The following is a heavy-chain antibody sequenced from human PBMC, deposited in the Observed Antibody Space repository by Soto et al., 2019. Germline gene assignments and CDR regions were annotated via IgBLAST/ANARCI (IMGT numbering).Heavy chain of an antibody. J-gene: IGHJ3*02. CDR3: AGDGEGMAVPGHSFNI. V-gene: IGHV1-2*04. D-gene: IGHD6-19*01. CDR2: INPNSGGT. Sequence: GASVKVSCKASGHTFTGYYMHWVRQAPGQGLEWMGWINPNSGGTNYAQTFQGWVTMTRDTSISTAYMELSRLRSDDTAVYYCAGDGEGMAVPGHSFNIWGQGTMVT. CDR1: GHTFTGYY.